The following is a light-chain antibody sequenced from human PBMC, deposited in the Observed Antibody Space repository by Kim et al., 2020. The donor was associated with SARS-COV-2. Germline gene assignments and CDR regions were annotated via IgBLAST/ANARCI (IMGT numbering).Light chain of an antibody. CDR1: QAVGTNY. Sequence: EIVLTQSPGTLSLSPGEKATLSCRASQAVGTNYLAWYQQKPGQAPRLLIYDASNRATGIPDRFSGSGSGTDFTLTISRLEPEDFAVYSCQQYSDSPRTFGQGTKVDIK. CDR2: DAS. V-gene: IGKV3-20*01. CDR3: QQYSDSPRT. J-gene: IGKJ1*01.